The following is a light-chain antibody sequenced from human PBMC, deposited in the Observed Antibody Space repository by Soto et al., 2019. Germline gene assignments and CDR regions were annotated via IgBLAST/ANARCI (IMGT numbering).Light chain of an antibody. Sequence: QSVLTQPPSASGTPGQRVTMSCSGSSSNIGSYTVNWFQQLPGTAPKLLIYSNYHRPSGVPDRFSGSKSGTSASLAISGLQSEDDAHFFCAAWDDGLNGWVFGGGTKLTVL. CDR3: AAWDDGLNGWV. CDR1: SSNIGSYT. V-gene: IGLV1-44*01. CDR2: SNY. J-gene: IGLJ3*02.